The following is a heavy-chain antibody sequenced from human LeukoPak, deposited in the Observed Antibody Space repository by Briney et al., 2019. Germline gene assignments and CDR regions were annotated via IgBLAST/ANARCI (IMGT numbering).Heavy chain of an antibody. CDR1: GVTFTNYA. J-gene: IGHJ4*02. Sequence: PGGSLRLSCAASGVTFTNYAMRWVRQAPGKGQEWDSTISGSGDSSYYAHSVKGRVTIPRDSSKSTLYLQMNSLRAEDTAIYYCAKGRCTDGRCSGFDCWGQGTLVTVSS. V-gene: IGHV3-23*01. CDR3: AKGRCTDGRCSGFDC. CDR2: ISGSGDSS. D-gene: IGHD2-15*01.